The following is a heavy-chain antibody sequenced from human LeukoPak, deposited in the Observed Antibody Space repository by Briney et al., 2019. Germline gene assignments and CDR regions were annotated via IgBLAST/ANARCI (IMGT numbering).Heavy chain of an antibody. D-gene: IGHD1-26*01. V-gene: IGHV3-72*01. J-gene: IGHJ3*02. CDR1: GFIFSDHY. Sequence: GGSLRLSCAASGFIFSDHYMDWVRQAPGKGLEWVGRTRNEANIYTTKYAASVKGRFTISRGDSKNSLYLQMNSLKTEDTAVYYCASPVGATTVRAFDIWGQGTMVTVSS. CDR3: ASPVGATTVRAFDI. CDR2: TRNEANIYTT.